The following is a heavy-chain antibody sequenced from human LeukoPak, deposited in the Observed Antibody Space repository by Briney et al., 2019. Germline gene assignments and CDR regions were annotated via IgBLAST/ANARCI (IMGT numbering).Heavy chain of an antibody. J-gene: IGHJ4*02. V-gene: IGHV3-9*01. Sequence: GGSLRLSCATSGSTFDDYAMHWVRQAPGKGLEWVSGISWNSGSIAYVDSVKGRFTISRDNAKNSPYLQMNSLRPEDTALYYCAKATNYDSSRPLDYWGQGTLVTVSS. D-gene: IGHD3-22*01. CDR2: ISWNSGSI. CDR1: GSTFDDYA. CDR3: AKATNYDSSRPLDY.